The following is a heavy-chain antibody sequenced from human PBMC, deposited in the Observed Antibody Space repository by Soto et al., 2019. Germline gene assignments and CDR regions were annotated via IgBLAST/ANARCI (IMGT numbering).Heavy chain of an antibody. CDR3: ARAGYYSRNHYYYGSGV. CDR2: IYYRGST. CDR1: GGSISSYY. J-gene: IGHJ6*02. V-gene: IGHV4-59*01. Sequence: QVQLQESGPGLVKPSETLSLTCTVPGGSISSYYWSWIRQPPGKGLEWIGYIYYRGSTNYNPSLKRRVTTSVDPSQSPFPPKVSAVTPADTAVYYCARAGYYSRNHYYYGSGVLGQGTTVTVSS. D-gene: IGHD2-2*01.